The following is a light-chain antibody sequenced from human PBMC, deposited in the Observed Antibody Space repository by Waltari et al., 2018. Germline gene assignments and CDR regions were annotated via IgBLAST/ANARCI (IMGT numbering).Light chain of an antibody. CDR3: QQYNNYYT. Sequence: DVQMTQSPSTMSAFVGDRVTITCRASQSISNWLAWYQQKPGRAPTILIYKASKLHSGVPSRFSGSGSGTDFTLTINSLQPDDFATYYCQQYNNYYTFGQGTKLEIK. CDR2: KAS. V-gene: IGKV1-5*03. J-gene: IGKJ2*01. CDR1: QSISNW.